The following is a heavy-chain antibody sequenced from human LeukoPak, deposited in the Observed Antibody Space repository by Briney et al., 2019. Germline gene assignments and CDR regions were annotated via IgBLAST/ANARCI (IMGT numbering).Heavy chain of an antibody. CDR1: GFTFSHYA. V-gene: IGHV3-30-3*01. CDR2: ISYHGIDK. J-gene: IGHJ5*02. Sequence: GGSLRLSCAASGFTFSHYAMHWVRQAPGKGLEWVAVISYHGIDKYYADSVKGRFTISRDNFKNALYLQMNSLRPEDTAVYYCARAGEDVVLGPAPVGGSPYNWFDPWGQGTLVTVSS. CDR3: ARAGEDVVLGPAPVGGSPYNWFDP. D-gene: IGHD2-2*01.